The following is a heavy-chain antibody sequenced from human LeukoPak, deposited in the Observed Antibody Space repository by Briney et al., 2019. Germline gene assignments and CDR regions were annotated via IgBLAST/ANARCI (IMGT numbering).Heavy chain of an antibody. J-gene: IGHJ6*04. CDR3: AELGITMIGGV. CDR1: GFTFSSYE. CDR2: ICSSGSTI. V-gene: IGHV3-48*03. D-gene: IGHD3-10*02. Sequence: GGSLRLSCAASGFTFSSYEMNWVRQAPGKGLEWVSYICSSGSTIYYADSVKGRFTISRDNAKNSLYLQMNSLRAEDTALYYCAELGITMIGGVWGKGTTVTISS.